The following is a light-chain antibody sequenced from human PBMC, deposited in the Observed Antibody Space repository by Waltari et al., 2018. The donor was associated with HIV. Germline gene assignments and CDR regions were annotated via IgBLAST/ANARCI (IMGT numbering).Light chain of an antibody. CDR3: QQSYSTLRT. CDR1: RDIGSY. V-gene: IGKV1-39*01. CDR2: AAS. J-gene: IGKJ1*01. Sequence: DVQITQSPSSLSASVGDSVNITCRASRDIGSYLNWYQQTPGQAPKLLIYAASNLDDGTPLRFRGSGSGTDFTLSVTSLQSEDFVLYYCQQSYSTLRTFGQGTKLEF.